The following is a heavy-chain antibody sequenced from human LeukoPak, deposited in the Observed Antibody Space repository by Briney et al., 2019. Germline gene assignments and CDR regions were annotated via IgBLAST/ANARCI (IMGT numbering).Heavy chain of an antibody. V-gene: IGHV4-38-2*02. CDR2: IYHSGST. J-gene: IGHJ4*02. Sequence: KSSETLSLTCAVSGYSISSGYYWGWIRQPPGKGLEWIGSIYHSGSTYYNPSLKSRVTISVDTSKNQFSLKLSSVTAADTAVYYCAREDIVVVPAEAFDYWGQGTLVTVSS. CDR1: GYSISSGYY. D-gene: IGHD2-2*01. CDR3: AREDIVVVPAEAFDY.